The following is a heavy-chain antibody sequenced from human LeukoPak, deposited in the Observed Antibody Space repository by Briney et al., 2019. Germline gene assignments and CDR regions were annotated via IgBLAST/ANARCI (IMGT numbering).Heavy chain of an antibody. CDR2: IYYSGNT. CDR3: ARYYGDYRNWFDP. D-gene: IGHD4-17*01. J-gene: IGHJ5*02. V-gene: IGHV4-59*12. CDR1: GASISGYY. Sequence: SETLSLTCSLSGASISGYYWSWIRQSPGKGLEWIGYIYYSGNTEYNPSLKSRVTISLHTSKNQFSLKLSSVTAADTAVYYCARYYGDYRNWFDPWGQGILVTVSS.